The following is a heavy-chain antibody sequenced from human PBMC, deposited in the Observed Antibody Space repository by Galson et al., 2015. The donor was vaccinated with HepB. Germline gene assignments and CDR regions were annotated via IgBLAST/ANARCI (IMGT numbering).Heavy chain of an antibody. V-gene: IGHV1-69*13. CDR1: GGTFSSYA. Sequence: SVKVSCKASGGTFSSYAISWVRQAPGQGLEWMGGIIPIFGTANYAQKFQGRVTITADESTSTAYMELSSLRSEDTAVYYCARDGGSLGVSQWELTLTHWGQGTLVTVSS. D-gene: IGHD1-26*01. J-gene: IGHJ1*01. CDR3: ARDGGSLGVSQWELTLTH. CDR2: IIPIFGTA.